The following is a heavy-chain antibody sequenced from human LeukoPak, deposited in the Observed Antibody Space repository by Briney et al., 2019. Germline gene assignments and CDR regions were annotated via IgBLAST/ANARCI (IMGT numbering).Heavy chain of an antibody. CDR3: AITMVRGVTFSDYYYSGVDV. D-gene: IGHD3-10*01. CDR1: GFTVRTNY. V-gene: IGHV3-53*01. Sequence: PGGSLRLSCAVSGFTVRTNYMSWVRQAPGKGLEWVSLMYSGGGVFYADSVRGRFTVSRDSSKNTQYLQMNSLRAEDTALYYCAITMVRGVTFSDYYYSGVDVWGQGTTVTVSS. J-gene: IGHJ6*02. CDR2: MYSGGGV.